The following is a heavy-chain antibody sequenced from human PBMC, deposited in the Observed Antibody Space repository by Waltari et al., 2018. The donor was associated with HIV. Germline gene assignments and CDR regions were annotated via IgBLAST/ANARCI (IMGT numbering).Heavy chain of an antibody. CDR3: ARDQEVVVVPAATPPGY. Sequence: QVQLVQSGAEVKKPGASVKVSCKASGYTFTSYGISWVRQAPGQGLAWMGWISDYNGNTNYAQKLQGRVTMTTDTSTSTAYMELRSLRSDDTAVYYCARDQEVVVVPAATPPGYWGQGTLVTVSS. CDR1: GYTFTSYG. D-gene: IGHD2-2*01. J-gene: IGHJ4*02. CDR2: ISDYNGNT. V-gene: IGHV1-18*01.